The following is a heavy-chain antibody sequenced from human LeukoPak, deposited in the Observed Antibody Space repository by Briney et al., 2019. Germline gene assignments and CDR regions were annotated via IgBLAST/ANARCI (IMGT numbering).Heavy chain of an antibody. J-gene: IGHJ6*02. CDR3: ATGAGYCSGGSCYSSCYYYGMDV. CDR1: GYTLTELS. Sequence: ASVKVSCKVSGYTLTELSMHWVRQAPGKGLEWMGGFDPEDGETIYAQKFQGRVTMTEDTSTDTAYMELSSQRSEDTAVYYCATGAGYCSGGSCYSSCYYYGMDVWGQGTTVTVSS. V-gene: IGHV1-24*01. D-gene: IGHD2-15*01. CDR2: FDPEDGET.